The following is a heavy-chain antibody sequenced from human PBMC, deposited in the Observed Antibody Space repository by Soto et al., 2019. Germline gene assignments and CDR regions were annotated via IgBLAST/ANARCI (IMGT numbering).Heavy chain of an antibody. J-gene: IGHJ3*02. V-gene: IGHV3-48*04. Sequence: GGSLRLSCAASGFTFSRYWMSWGRQAPGKGLEWVSCISSSGSTIYYADSVKGRFTISRDNAKNSLYLQMNSLRAEDTAVYYCARDANQQWLVAPHAFDIWGQGTMVPVS. CDR1: GFTFSRYW. D-gene: IGHD6-19*01. CDR2: ISSSGSTI. CDR3: ARDANQQWLVAPHAFDI.